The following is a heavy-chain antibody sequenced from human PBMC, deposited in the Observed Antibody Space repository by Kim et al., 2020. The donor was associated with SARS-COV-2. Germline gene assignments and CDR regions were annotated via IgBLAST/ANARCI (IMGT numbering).Heavy chain of an antibody. CDR3: ASYRSGYDFRDCYYGMDV. V-gene: IGHV1-18*01. J-gene: IGHJ6*02. Sequence: ASVKVSCKASGYTFTSYGISWVRQAPGQGLEWMGWISAYNGNTNYAQKLQGRVTMTTDTSTSTAYMELRSLRSDDTAVYYCASYRSGYDFRDCYYGMDVWGQGTTVTVSS. CDR1: GYTFTSYG. D-gene: IGHD5-12*01. CDR2: ISAYNGNT.